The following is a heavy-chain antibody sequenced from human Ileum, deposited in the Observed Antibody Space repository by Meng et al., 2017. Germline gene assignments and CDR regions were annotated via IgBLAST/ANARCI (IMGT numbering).Heavy chain of an antibody. CDR2: AST. CDR3: ARDHWGSLDY. D-gene: IGHD7-27*01. V-gene: IGHV4-61*08. CDR1: GGSVSSAGYQ. Sequence: QVHLQESGPGRVRPSETLSLICTVSGGSVSSAGYQWGWIRQPPGKGLEWIGYASTNYNPSLKSRVTISLDTSKNQFSLKLSSVTAADTAVYYCARDHWGSLDYWGQGILVTVSS. J-gene: IGHJ4*02.